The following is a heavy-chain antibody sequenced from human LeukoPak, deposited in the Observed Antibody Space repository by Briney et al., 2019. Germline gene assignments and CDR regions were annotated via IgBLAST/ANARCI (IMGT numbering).Heavy chain of an antibody. CDR2: IYYRGST. CDR3: ARDFYCSGGSCYSVVWFDP. V-gene: IGHV4-39*07. Sequence: SETLSLTCTVSGGSISSTSDYWGWIRQSPGKGLEWIGSIYYRGSTYYNPSLKSRVTISVDTSKIQFSLNLSSVTAADTAVYYCARDFYCSGGSCYSVVWFDPWGQGTLVTVSS. D-gene: IGHD2-15*01. CDR1: GGSISSTSDY. J-gene: IGHJ5*02.